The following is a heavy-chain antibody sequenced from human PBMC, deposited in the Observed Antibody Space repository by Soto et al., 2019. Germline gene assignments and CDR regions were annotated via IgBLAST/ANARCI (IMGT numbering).Heavy chain of an antibody. Sequence: EVQLVESGGGLVQPGGSLRLSCAASGFTFIRYSMNWVRQAPGKGLEWIAYISGSSSTIKYADSVKGRFTISRDNAKNLLFLQMSSQRAEDTAVYFCARDVYSGTWTTEEYVWGQGTTVTVSS. CDR2: ISGSSSTI. CDR1: GFTFIRYS. V-gene: IGHV3-48*01. CDR3: ARDVYSGTWTTEEYV. J-gene: IGHJ6*02. D-gene: IGHD5-12*01.